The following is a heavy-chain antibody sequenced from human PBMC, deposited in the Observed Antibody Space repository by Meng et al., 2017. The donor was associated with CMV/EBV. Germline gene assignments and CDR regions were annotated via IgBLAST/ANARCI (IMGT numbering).Heavy chain of an antibody. Sequence: QVQMHESVQGLEKCPESLSLACDVSGSTHSSYHRSWIRKPAGKELAGIGRIYTSGSTNYNPALKSRVTMSVDTSKNQFSLKLSSETAADTAVYYCARGSYYRYVIDYWSQGTLVTVSS. D-gene: IGHD2-21*01. CDR1: GSTHSSYH. CDR2: IYTSGST. V-gene: IGHV4-4*07. J-gene: IGHJ4*02. CDR3: ARGSYYRYVIDY.